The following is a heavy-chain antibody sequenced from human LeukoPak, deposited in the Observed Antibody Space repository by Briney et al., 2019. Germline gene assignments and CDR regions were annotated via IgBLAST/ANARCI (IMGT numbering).Heavy chain of an antibody. CDR1: GFTFSSYA. Sequence: GGSLRLSCAASGFTFSSYAMSWVRQAPGKGLEWVSAISGSGGSTYYADSVKGRFTISRGNSKNTLYLQMNSLRAEDTAVYYCAKSSGRDSRLADYWGQGTLVTVSS. CDR3: AKSSGRDSRLADY. V-gene: IGHV3-23*01. CDR2: ISGSGGST. D-gene: IGHD3-10*01. J-gene: IGHJ4*02.